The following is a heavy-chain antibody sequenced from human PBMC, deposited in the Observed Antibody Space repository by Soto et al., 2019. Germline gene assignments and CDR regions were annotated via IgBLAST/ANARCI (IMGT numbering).Heavy chain of an antibody. Sequence: SVKVSCKASGFTFTSSAVQWVRQARGQRLEWIGWIVVGSGNTNYAQKFQERVTITRDMSTSTAYMELSSLRSEDTAVYYCAATGLGYCSSTSCHISLGMDVWGQGTTVTVSS. J-gene: IGHJ6*02. CDR1: GFTFTSSA. V-gene: IGHV1-58*01. D-gene: IGHD2-2*02. CDR3: AATGLGYCSSTSCHISLGMDV. CDR2: IVVGSGNT.